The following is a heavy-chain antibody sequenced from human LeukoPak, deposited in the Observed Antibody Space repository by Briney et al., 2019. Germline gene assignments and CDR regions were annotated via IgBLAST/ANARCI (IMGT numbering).Heavy chain of an antibody. Sequence: PSETLSPTCTVSGGSISSYYWSWIRQPPGKGLEWIGYIYYSGSTNYNPSLKSRVTISVDTSKNQFSLKLSSVTAADTAVYYCARVSPYYYYGMDVWGKGTTVTVSS. D-gene: IGHD3-3*02. CDR3: ARVSPYYYYGMDV. J-gene: IGHJ6*04. CDR2: IYYSGST. V-gene: IGHV4-59*01. CDR1: GGSISSYY.